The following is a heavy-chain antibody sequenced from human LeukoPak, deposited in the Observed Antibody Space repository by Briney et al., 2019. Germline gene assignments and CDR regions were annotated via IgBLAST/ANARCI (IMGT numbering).Heavy chain of an antibody. CDR1: GFTFSNFE. D-gene: IGHD5-18*01. CDR2: ISTGGSII. J-gene: IGHJ4*02. V-gene: IGHV3-48*03. CDR3: ARERYSGYYFDC. Sequence: GGSLRLSCAASGFTFSNFEMNWVRQAPGKGLGWVSYISTGGSIIHYADSVKGRFTISRDNAKNSLYLEMNSLRAEDTAIYYCARERYSGYYFDCWGQGTLVTVSS.